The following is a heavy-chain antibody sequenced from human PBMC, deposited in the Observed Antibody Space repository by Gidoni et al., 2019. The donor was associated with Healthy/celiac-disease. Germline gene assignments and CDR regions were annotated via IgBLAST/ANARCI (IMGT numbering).Heavy chain of an antibody. Sequence: EVQLVESGGVFVPPGGSLNISCPPSCFTSTRSAMPLVRQASGKGLEWVGRSRRKANSYATAYAASVKGRFTISRDDSKNTAYLKMNSLKTEDTAVYYCTRHKTQDQLPREGYYGMDVWGQGTTVTVSS. J-gene: IGHJ6*02. D-gene: IGHD2-2*01. CDR3: TRHKTQDQLPREGYYGMDV. CDR1: CFTSTRSA. V-gene: IGHV3-73*02. CDR2: SRRKANSYAT.